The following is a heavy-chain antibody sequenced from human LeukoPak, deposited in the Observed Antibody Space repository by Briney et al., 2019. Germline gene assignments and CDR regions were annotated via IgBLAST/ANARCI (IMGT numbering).Heavy chain of an antibody. CDR3: AKQLGYCSDGSCYFPY. D-gene: IGHD2-15*01. Sequence: GGSLRLSCAGSGFTFNNYAMRWVRQAPGKGLEWVSAISNNGGYTYYADSVQGRFTISRDNSKSTLCLQMNSLRAEDTAVYYCAKQLGYCSDGSCYFPYWGQGTLVTVSS. CDR1: GFTFNNYA. V-gene: IGHV3-23*01. J-gene: IGHJ4*02. CDR2: ISNNGGYT.